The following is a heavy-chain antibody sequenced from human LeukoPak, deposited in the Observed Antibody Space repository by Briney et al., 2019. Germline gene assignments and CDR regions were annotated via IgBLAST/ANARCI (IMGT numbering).Heavy chain of an antibody. CDR2: INPSGGST. Sequence: GASVKVSCKASGYTFTSYYMHWVRQAPGQGLEWMGIINPSGGSTSYAQKFQGRVTMTRDTSTSTVYMELSSLRSEDTAVYYCARDSRRWLRFNYYYYYMDVWGKGTTVTISS. CDR1: GYTFTSYY. V-gene: IGHV1-46*01. D-gene: IGHD5-12*01. CDR3: ARDSRRWLRFNYYYYYMDV. J-gene: IGHJ6*03.